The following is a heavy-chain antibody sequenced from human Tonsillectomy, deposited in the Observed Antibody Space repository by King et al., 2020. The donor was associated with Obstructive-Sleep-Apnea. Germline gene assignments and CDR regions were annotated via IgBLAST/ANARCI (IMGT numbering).Heavy chain of an antibody. J-gene: IGHJ4*02. CDR2: ISGSGGST. D-gene: IGHD3-10*01. CDR3: ASISMVRGVMNFDY. Sequence: VQLVESGGGLVQPGGSLRLSCAASGFTFSSYAMSWVRQAPGKGLEWVSAISGSGGSTYYADSVKGRFTISRDKSKNTLYLQMNRLRAEDTAVYYCASISMVRGVMNFDYWGQGTLVTVSS. V-gene: IGHV3-23*04. CDR1: GFTFSSYA.